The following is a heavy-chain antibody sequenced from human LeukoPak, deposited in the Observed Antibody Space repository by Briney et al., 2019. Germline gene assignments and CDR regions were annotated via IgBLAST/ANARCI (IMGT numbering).Heavy chain of an antibody. V-gene: IGHV4-59*08. CDR3: ARSATSRYYFYGLDV. CDR2: IYYTGSI. CDR1: GGSISNYY. Sequence: SETLSLTCTVSGGSISNYYWNWIRQPPGKGLECIGYIYYTGSINYNPSLKSRVTMSVDTSKNQCSLKLNSVTATDTAVYYCARSATSRYYFYGLDVWGQGTTVTVSS. D-gene: IGHD3-9*01. J-gene: IGHJ6*02.